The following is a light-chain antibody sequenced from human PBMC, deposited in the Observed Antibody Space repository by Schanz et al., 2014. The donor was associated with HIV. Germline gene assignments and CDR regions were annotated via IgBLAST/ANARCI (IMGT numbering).Light chain of an antibody. Sequence: DIHMTQSPSTLSASVGDGVTITCRASQYISSWLAWYQQKPGKAPKLLISRASTLESGVPSRFTGSGSGTEFTLTISSLQPDDLATYYCQQYTRYPPFTFGQGTKLEIK. J-gene: IGKJ2*01. V-gene: IGKV1-5*03. CDR1: QYISSW. CDR2: RAS. CDR3: QQYTRYPPFT.